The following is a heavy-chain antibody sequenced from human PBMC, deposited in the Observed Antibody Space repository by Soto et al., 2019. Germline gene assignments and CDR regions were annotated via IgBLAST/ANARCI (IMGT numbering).Heavy chain of an antibody. Sequence: EVQLVETGGGLIQPGGSLRLSCAASGFTVSSNYMSWVRQAPGKGLEWVSVIYSGGSTYYADSVKGRLTISRDNSKNTLYLQMNRLRAEDTAVYYCARDSDLTIFGVVTPQYRMEVWGQGTTVTVSS. J-gene: IGHJ6*02. CDR1: GFTVSSNY. CDR3: ARDSDLTIFGVVTPQYRMEV. CDR2: IYSGGST. V-gene: IGHV3-53*02. D-gene: IGHD3-3*01.